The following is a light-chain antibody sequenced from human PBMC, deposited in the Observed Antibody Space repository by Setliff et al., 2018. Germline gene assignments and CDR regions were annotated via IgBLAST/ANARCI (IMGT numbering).Light chain of an antibody. J-gene: IGLJ2*01. V-gene: IGLV2-14*03. CDR3: LSYTSETTHAL. Sequence: QSALTQPASVSGSPGQSITISCSGTSNDVGAYDLVSWYQQHPGKVPKLIIFDVSNRPSGVSHRFSGSKSGNTASLTISGLQADDEADYYCLSYTSETTHALFAGGTK. CDR1: SNDVGAYDL. CDR2: DVS.